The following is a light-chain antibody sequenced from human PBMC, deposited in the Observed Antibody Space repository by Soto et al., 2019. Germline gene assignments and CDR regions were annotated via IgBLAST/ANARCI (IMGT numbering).Light chain of an antibody. CDR1: QRISNY. J-gene: IGKJ1*01. Sequence: DIQMTQSPSSLSASVGDRVTITCRASQRISNYLNWYQQKPGKAPQLLIYAASSLQSGVPSRFSGSGSRPDFTLTSTSLQPEDFATYSCQEGYSTSRTFGQGTTVEIK. CDR2: AAS. V-gene: IGKV1-39*01. CDR3: QEGYSTSRT.